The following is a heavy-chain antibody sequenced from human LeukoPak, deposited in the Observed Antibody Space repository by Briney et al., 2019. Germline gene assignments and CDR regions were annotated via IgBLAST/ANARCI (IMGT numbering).Heavy chain of an antibody. CDR2: INHSGST. CDR3: ARVTDIAAAGTYYYYYMDV. Sequence: SETLSLTCAVYGGSFSGYYWSWIRQPPGEGLEWIGEINHSGSTNYNPSLKSRVTISVDTSKNQFSLKLSSVTAADTAVYYCARVTDIAAAGTYYYYYMDVWGKGTTVTVSS. CDR1: GGSFSGYY. J-gene: IGHJ6*03. D-gene: IGHD6-13*01. V-gene: IGHV4-34*01.